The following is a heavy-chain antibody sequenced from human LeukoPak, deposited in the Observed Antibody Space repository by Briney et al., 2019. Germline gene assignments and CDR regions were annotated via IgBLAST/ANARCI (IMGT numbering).Heavy chain of an antibody. CDR1: GGSISSYY. CDR2: IYYSGSS. CDR3: ARRAPYSYEWSTLDY. V-gene: IGHV4-59*08. D-gene: IGHD5-18*01. J-gene: IGHJ4*02. Sequence: SETLSLTCTVSGGSISSYYWSWIRQPPGKGLEWIGYIYYSGSSNYNPSLKSRVTISVDTSKNQFSLKLSSVTAADTAVYYCARRAPYSYEWSTLDYWGQGTLVTVSS.